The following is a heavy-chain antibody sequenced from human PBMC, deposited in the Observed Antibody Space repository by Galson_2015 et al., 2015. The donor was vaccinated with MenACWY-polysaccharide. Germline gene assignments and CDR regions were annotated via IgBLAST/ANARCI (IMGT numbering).Heavy chain of an antibody. CDR1: GFTFSSYA. V-gene: IGHV3-48*03. CDR3: ARDPAGTGTYHQFRH. D-gene: IGHD3-10*01. CDR2: ISSGGDTN. J-gene: IGHJ1*01. Sequence: SLRLSCATSGFTFSSYAMDWVRQAPGKGLEWISFISSGGDTNYYADSVKGRFTVSRDNAKNSLYLQMNSLRAEDTAVYYCARDPAGTGTYHQFRHWGQGTLVTVSS.